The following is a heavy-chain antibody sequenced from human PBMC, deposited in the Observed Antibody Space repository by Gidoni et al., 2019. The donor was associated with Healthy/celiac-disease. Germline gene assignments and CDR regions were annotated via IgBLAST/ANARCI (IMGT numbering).Heavy chain of an antibody. J-gene: IGHJ6*03. V-gene: IGHV5-51*01. Sequence: GAEVKKPGESLKISCKGSGYSCTSYWIGWVRQMPGKGLEWMGIIYPGDSDTRYSPSFQGQVTISADKSISTAYLQWSSLKASDTAMYYCALSSSSSYYYMDVWGKGTTVTVSS. CDR2: IYPGDSDT. D-gene: IGHD6-6*01. CDR3: ALSSSSSYYYMDV. CDR1: GYSCTSYW.